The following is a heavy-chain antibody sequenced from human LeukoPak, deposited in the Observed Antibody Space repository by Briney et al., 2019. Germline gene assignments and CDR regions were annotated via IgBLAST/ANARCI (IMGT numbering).Heavy chain of an antibody. CDR2: IYTSGST. CDR3: ARSPWDSSGYPNWFDP. Sequence: SETLFLTCTVSGGSISSGSYYWSWIRQPAGKGLEWIGRIYTSGSTNYNPSLKSRVTKSVDTSKNQFSLKLSSVTAADTAVYYCARSPWDSSGYPNWFDPWGQGTLVTVSS. V-gene: IGHV4-61*02. J-gene: IGHJ5*02. D-gene: IGHD3-22*01. CDR1: GGSISSGSYY.